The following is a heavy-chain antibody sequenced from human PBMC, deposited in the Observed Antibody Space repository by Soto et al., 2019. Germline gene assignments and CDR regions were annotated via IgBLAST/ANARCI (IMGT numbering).Heavy chain of an antibody. V-gene: IGHV1-3*05. J-gene: IGHJ5*02. CDR1: GYTFTSHA. CDR3: ARDGIAAAGSSWFDP. Sequence: QVQLVQSGAEEKKPGASVKVSCKASGYTFTSHAMHLVRQAPGQRLGWMGWINAGNGNTKYSQKFQGRVTITTDTSASTAYMELSSLRSEDTAVYYCARDGIAAAGSSWFDPWGQGTLVTVSS. D-gene: IGHD6-13*01. CDR2: INAGNGNT.